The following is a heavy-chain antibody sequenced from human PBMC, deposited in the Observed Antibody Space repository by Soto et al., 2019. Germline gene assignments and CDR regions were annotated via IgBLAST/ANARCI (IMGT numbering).Heavy chain of an antibody. V-gene: IGHV1-46*01. CDR3: ARDLGRYLDWASDYYYYGMDV. CDR2: INPSGGST. D-gene: IGHD3-9*01. J-gene: IGHJ6*02. CDR1: GYTFTSYY. Sequence: ASVKVSCKASGYTFTSYYMHWVRQAPGQGLEWMGIINPSGGSTSYAQKFQGRVTMTRDTSTSTVYMELSSLRSEDTAVYYCARDLGRYLDWASDYYYYGMDVWGQGTTVTVSS.